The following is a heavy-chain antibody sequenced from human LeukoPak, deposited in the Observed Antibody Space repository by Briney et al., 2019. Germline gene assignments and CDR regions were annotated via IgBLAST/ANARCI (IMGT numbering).Heavy chain of an antibody. J-gene: IGHJ4*02. Sequence: ASVKVSCKASGYTFTNFGISWVRQAPGQGLEWMGWITAYNGDTNYAQKLQGRLTITTDTSTNTAYMQLGSLRSEDPGLYYCPRQAAWSSISCPADYWGQGTLVTVSS. D-gene: IGHD2-2*01. CDR3: PRQAAWSSISCPADY. CDR2: ITAYNGDT. CDR1: GYTFTNFG. V-gene: IGHV1-18*01.